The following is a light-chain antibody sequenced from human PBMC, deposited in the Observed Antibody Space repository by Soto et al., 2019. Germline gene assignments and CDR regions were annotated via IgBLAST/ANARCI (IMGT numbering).Light chain of an antibody. CDR2: KTS. V-gene: IGKV1-5*03. CDR3: QQYDTSSMWT. CDR1: HSVSTW. Sequence: DIQMTHSPSTLSASVGDRVTITCRASHSVSTWLAWYQQKPGMAPKMLIYKTSSLESATPRRFRGSGSGTEFTLTISSLQPDDLGASYCQQYDTSSMWTFGQGTQVDIK. J-gene: IGKJ1*01.